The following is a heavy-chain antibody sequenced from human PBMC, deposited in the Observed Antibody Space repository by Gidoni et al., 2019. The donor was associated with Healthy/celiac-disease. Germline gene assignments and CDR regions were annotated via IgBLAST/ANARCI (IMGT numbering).Heavy chain of an antibody. D-gene: IGHD3-9*01. Sequence: QVQLVESGGGVVQPGRSLRPSCAASGFTFSSYGMHWVRQAPGKGLEWVAVRWYDGSNKYYADSVKGRFTISRDNSKNTLYLQMNSLRAEDTAVYYCARDPSFFETGSRGAFDIWGQGTMVTVSS. CDR1: GFTFSSYG. V-gene: IGHV3-33*01. CDR2: RWYDGSNK. CDR3: ARDPSFFETGSRGAFDI. J-gene: IGHJ3*02.